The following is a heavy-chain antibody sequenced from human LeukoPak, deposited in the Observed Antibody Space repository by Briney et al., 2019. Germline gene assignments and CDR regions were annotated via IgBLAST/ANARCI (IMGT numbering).Heavy chain of an antibody. D-gene: IGHD3-22*01. CDR3: ARGTYYYDSSGYSFGY. J-gene: IGHJ4*02. Sequence: PSETLSLTCAVYGGSFSGYYWSWIRQPPGKGLEWIGEINHSGSTNYNPSLKGRVTISVDTSKNQFSLKLSSVTAADTAVYYCARGTYYYDSSGYSFGYWGQGTLVTVSS. V-gene: IGHV4-34*01. CDR2: INHSGST. CDR1: GGSFSGYY.